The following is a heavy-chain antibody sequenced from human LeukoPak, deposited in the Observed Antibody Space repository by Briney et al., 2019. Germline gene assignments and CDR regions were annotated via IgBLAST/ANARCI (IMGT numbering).Heavy chain of an antibody. CDR3: ARGTAARGSKYYYYYYMDV. J-gene: IGHJ6*03. CDR1: GVSISSSNSY. V-gene: IGHV4-39*01. CDR2: IYYSGNT. D-gene: IGHD6-6*01. Sequence: SETLSLTCTVSGVSISSSNSYWGWIRHPPGKGLEWIGRIYYSGNTYYNASLKSQVSISIDTSKNQFSLKLSSVTAADTAVYYCARGTAARGSKYYYYYYMDVWGKGTTVTVSS.